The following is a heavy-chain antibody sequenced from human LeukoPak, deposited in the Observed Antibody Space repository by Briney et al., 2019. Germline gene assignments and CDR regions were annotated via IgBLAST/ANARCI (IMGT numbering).Heavy chain of an antibody. J-gene: IGHJ3*02. Sequence: GGSLRLSCAASGFTLRRYTMNWVRQAPGKGLEWVSSISSSTTYIYYADSVKGRFTISGDNAKNSLYLQMNSLRAEDTAVYYCARVGYYDSSDYYHEDGFDIWGQGTMVTVSS. V-gene: IGHV3-21*01. D-gene: IGHD3-22*01. CDR3: ARVGYYDSSDYYHEDGFDI. CDR2: ISSSTTYI. CDR1: GFTLRRYT.